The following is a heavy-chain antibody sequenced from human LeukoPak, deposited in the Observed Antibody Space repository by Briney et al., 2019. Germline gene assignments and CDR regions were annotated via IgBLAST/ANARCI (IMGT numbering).Heavy chain of an antibody. D-gene: IGHD6-19*01. Sequence: SQTLSLTCTVSGGSISSGSYYWSWIRQPAGKGLEWIGRIYTSGSTNYNPSLKSRVTISVDTSKNQFSLKLSSVTAADTAVYYRARVWYSSYHNAFDIWGQGTMVTVSS. CDR1: GGSISSGSYY. J-gene: IGHJ3*02. CDR3: ARVWYSSYHNAFDI. V-gene: IGHV4-61*02. CDR2: IYTSGST.